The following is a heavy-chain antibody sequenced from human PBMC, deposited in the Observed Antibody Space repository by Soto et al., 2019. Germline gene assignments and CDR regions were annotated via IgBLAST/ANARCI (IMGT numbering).Heavy chain of an antibody. D-gene: IGHD1-26*01. CDR1: GYACTWLK. CDR2: IIPIFGTA. Sequence: SVRVSCRASGYACTWLKIHWVRQAPGQGLEWMGGIIPIFGTANYAQKFQGRVTITADESTSTAYMELSSLRSEDTAVYYCARDRGELSAFDIWGQGTMVTVSS. V-gene: IGHV1-69*13. J-gene: IGHJ3*02. CDR3: ARDRGELSAFDI.